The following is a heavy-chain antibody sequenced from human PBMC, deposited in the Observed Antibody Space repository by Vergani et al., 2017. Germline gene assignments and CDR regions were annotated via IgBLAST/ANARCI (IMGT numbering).Heavy chain of an antibody. CDR2: IYYSGST. CDR3: ARGRTLLRYFDSAQYAFDI. D-gene: IGHD3-9*01. J-gene: IGHJ3*02. CDR1: GASIRSSNYY. Sequence: QLQLQESGPGLVKPSATLSLTCSVSGASIRSSNYYWGWIRQPPGKRLEWIASIYYSGSTYYNTSLKSRVTISVDTSKNQFSLKLSSVTAAGKGVFYCARGRTLLRYFDSAQYAFDIWGQGTMVTVSS. V-gene: IGHV4-39*07.